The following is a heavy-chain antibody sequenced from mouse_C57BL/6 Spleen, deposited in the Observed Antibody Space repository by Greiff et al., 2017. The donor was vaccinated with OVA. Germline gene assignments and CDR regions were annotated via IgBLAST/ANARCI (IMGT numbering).Heavy chain of an antibody. CDR3: ARSKGYGYDGYYAMDY. D-gene: IGHD2-2*01. J-gene: IGHJ4*01. CDR2: IHPNSGST. CDR1: GYTFTSYW. Sequence: QVQLQQPGAELVKPGASVKLSCKASGYTFTSYWMHWVKQRPGQGLEWIGMIHPNSGSTNYNEKFKSKATLTVDKSSSTAYMQLSSLTSEDSAVYYCARSKGYGYDGYYAMDYWGQGTSVTVSS. V-gene: IGHV1-64*01.